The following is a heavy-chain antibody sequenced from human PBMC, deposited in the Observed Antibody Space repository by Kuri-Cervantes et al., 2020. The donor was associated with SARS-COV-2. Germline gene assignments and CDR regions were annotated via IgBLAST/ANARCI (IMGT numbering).Heavy chain of an antibody. J-gene: IGHJ5*02. CDR1: GGSISSGSYY. V-gene: IGHV4-61*02. CDR2: IYTSGST. D-gene: IGHD2-2*01. CDR3: ARAAGPAARTSWFDP. Sequence: SDTLSLTCTVSGGSISSGSYYWSWIRQPAGKGLEWIGRIYTSGSTNYNPSLKSRVTISVDTSKNQFSLKLSSVTAADTAVYYCARAAGPAARTSWFDPWGQGTLVTVSS.